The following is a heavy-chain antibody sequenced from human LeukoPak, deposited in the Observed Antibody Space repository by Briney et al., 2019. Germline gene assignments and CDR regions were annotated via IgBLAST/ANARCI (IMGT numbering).Heavy chain of an antibody. CDR3: VRGGPGTY. J-gene: IGHJ4*02. CDR1: GFTFTKYW. Sequence: QPGGSLRLSCAASGFTFTKYWMHWVRQAPGKGLVWVSRINSDGSSTDYADSVKGRFTISRDNAQNTLYLQMNSLRAEDTAVYYCVRGGPGTYWGQGTLVTVSS. CDR2: INSDGSST. V-gene: IGHV3-74*01. D-gene: IGHD3-10*01.